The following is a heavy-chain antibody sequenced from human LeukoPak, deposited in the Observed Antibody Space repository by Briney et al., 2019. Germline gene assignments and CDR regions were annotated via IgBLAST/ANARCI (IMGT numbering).Heavy chain of an antibody. D-gene: IGHD4-17*01. V-gene: IGHV3-23*01. Sequence: GGSLRLSCAASGFTFSIYAMGWVRQAPGKGLEWVSLISGSGGSTYYADSVKGRFTVSRDNSKNTEYLQMNSLRAEDTAIYYCAKDDDDGDHVVVDHWGQGTLVTVSS. CDR2: ISGSGGST. CDR3: AKDDDDGDHVVVDH. CDR1: GFTFSIYA. J-gene: IGHJ4*02.